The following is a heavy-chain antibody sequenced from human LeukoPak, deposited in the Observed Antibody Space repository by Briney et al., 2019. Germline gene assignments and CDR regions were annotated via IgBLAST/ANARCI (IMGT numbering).Heavy chain of an antibody. J-gene: IGHJ4*02. CDR2: ISYDGSNK. Sequence: PGGSLRLSCAASGFTSSSYGMHWVRQAPGKGLEWVAVISYDGSNKYYADSVKGRFTISRDNSKNTLYLQMNSLRAEDTAVYYCAREYYYDSSGYADYWGQGTLVTVSS. CDR1: GFTSSSYG. V-gene: IGHV3-30*03. CDR3: AREYYYDSSGYADY. D-gene: IGHD3-22*01.